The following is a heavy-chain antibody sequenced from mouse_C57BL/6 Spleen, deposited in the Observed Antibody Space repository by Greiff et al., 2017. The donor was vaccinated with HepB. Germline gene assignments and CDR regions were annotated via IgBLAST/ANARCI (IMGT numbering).Heavy chain of an antibody. V-gene: IGHV5-4*01. D-gene: IGHD2-4*01. CDR1: GFTFSSYA. Sequence: EVQGVESGGGLVKPGGSLKLSCAASGFTFSSYAMSWVRQTPEKRLEWVATISDGGSYTYYPDNVKGRFTISRDNAKNNLYLQMSHLKSEDTAMYYCARGDYHWYFDVWGTGTTVTVSS. CDR2: ISDGGSYT. J-gene: IGHJ1*03. CDR3: ARGDYHWYFDV.